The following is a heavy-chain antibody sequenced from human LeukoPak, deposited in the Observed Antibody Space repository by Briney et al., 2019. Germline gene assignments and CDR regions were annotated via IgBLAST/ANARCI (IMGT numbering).Heavy chain of an antibody. D-gene: IGHD3-22*01. Sequence: SETLSLTCTVSGGSISSYYWSWIRQPPGKGLEWIWYIYYSGSTNYNPSLKSRVTISVDTSKNQFSLKLSSVTAADTAVYYCARGGSGYYTSDAFDIWGQGTMVTVSS. V-gene: IGHV4-59*01. CDR2: IYYSGST. J-gene: IGHJ3*02. CDR3: ARGGSGYYTSDAFDI. CDR1: GGSISSYY.